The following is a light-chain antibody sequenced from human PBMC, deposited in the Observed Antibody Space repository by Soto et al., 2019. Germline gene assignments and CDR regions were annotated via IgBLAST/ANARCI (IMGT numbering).Light chain of an antibody. CDR1: QFVSNNY. Sequence: EIVLTQSPGTLSLSPGERATLSCRASQFVSNNYLAWYRQRPGQAPRPLIFGASNRPTGVPDRFSASGSGTDFTLTISSLEPEDFAVFYCQQYSSSPPTFGQGTRLEIK. CDR2: GAS. J-gene: IGKJ5*01. V-gene: IGKV3-20*01. CDR3: QQYSSSPPT.